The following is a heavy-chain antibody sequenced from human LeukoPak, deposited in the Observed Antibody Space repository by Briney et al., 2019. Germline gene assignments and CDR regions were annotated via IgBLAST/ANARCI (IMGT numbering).Heavy chain of an antibody. CDR2: IYWDDDK. Sequence: SGPTLVKPPQTLTLTCTFSGFSLSTSGVGVGWIRQPPGKALEWLALIYWDDDKRYSPSLKSRLTITKDTSKNQVVLTMTNMDPVDTATYYCAHIMVRGVIIDAFDIWGQGTMVTVSS. CDR3: AHIMVRGVIIDAFDI. V-gene: IGHV2-5*02. J-gene: IGHJ3*02. CDR1: GFSLSTSGVG. D-gene: IGHD3-10*01.